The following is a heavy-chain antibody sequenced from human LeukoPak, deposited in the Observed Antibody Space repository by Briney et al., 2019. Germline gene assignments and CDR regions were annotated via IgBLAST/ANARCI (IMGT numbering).Heavy chain of an antibody. CDR2: MNPNSGNT. D-gene: IGHD3-16*02. CDR1: GYTFTIYD. CDR3: AREGTYDYVWGSYRYFDY. Sequence: ASVTVSFTASGYTFTIYDINWVRQAPGQGLEWMGWMNPNSGNTGYSQKFQGRVTMTRNNSISTAYMELSSLRSEDTAVYYCAREGTYDYVWGSYRYFDYWGQGTLVTVSS. V-gene: IGHV1-8*02. J-gene: IGHJ4*02.